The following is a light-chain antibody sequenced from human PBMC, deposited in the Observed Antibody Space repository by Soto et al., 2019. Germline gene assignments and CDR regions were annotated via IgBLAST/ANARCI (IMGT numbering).Light chain of an antibody. CDR3: QQRGTRPLT. V-gene: IGKV3-11*01. CDR1: QNFSSY. CDR2: DAS. Sequence: IVLTESPSALSLSPGVRATLSCRAFQNFSSYLAWYQQKPGQAPTLLIYDASNRSTGLPSRVSGSGSGTEITLNISSLGPEDCAVYYCQQRGTRPLTFGAGTKVDIK. J-gene: IGKJ4*01.